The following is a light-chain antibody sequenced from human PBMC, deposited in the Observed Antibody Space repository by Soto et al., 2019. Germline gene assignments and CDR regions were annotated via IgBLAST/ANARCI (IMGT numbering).Light chain of an antibody. CDR3: QVWDTNSDHVV. Sequence: SYELTQPPSVSVAPGETATINCGGNNIGTKSVQWYQQKPGQAPVLVIYHHSDRPSGIPEQFSGSNSGNTATLTISRVEAGDEADYYCQVWDTNSDHVVFGGGTKLTVL. CDR1: NIGTKS. CDR2: HHS. V-gene: IGLV3-21*01. J-gene: IGLJ2*01.